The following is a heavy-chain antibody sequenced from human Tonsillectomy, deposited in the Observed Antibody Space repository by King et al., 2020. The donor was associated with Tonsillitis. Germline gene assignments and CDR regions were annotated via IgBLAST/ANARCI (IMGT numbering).Heavy chain of an antibody. J-gene: IGHJ4*02. D-gene: IGHD3/OR15-3a*01. CDR1: GFTFSTYP. CDR2: ISSDGSNK. Sequence: VQLVESGGGVVQPGGSLRLSCAASGFTFSTYPIHWVRQSPGKGLEWVALISSDGSNKYYADSVKGRFTISRDNSKNTLYLQMNSLRGEDTAVYYCAREKGLWGQGTLVTVSS. V-gene: IGHV3-30*04. CDR3: AREKGL.